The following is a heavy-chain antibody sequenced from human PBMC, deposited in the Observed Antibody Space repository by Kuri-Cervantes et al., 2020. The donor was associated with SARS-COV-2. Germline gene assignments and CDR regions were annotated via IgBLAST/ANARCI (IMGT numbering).Heavy chain of an antibody. D-gene: IGHD6-6*01. V-gene: IGHV3-30*03. Sequence: GESLKISCAASGFTFNNYGMHWVRQAPGKGLEWVAVISYDGSNKYYADSVKGRFTISRDNSKNTLYLQMNSLRAEDTAVYYCAREESSSTQDYWGQGTLVTISS. J-gene: IGHJ4*02. CDR2: ISYDGSNK. CDR1: GFTFNNYG. CDR3: AREESSSTQDY.